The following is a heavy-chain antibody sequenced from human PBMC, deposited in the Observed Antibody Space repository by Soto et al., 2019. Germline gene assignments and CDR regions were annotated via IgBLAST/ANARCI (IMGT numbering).Heavy chain of an antibody. CDR1: EFTFSDYG. CDR2: IWYDGSEK. CDR3: ARQSLGNIRLRGLDY. V-gene: IGHV3-33*01. J-gene: IGHJ4*02. D-gene: IGHD1-1*01. Sequence: QVQLVESGGGVVQPGRSLRLSCAASEFTFSDYGMHWVRQAPGKGLEWVAVIWYDGSEKYYADSVKGRFTISRDNSMNTIYLQMNSLRVEDTAVYYCARQSLGNIRLRGLDYCGQGDLVIVSS.